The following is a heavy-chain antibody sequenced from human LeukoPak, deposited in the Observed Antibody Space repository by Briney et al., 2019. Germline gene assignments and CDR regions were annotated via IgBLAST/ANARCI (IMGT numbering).Heavy chain of an antibody. V-gene: IGHV5-51*01. J-gene: IGHJ3*02. D-gene: IGHD3-22*01. CDR3: ARPQRRYYDSRDAFDI. Sequence: GESLKISCKGSGYSFTSYWIGWVRQMPGKGLEWMGIIYPGDSDTRYSPSFQGQVTISADKSISTAYLQWSSLEASDTAMYYCARPQRRYYDSRDAFDIWGQGTMVTVSS. CDR1: GYSFTSYW. CDR2: IYPGDSDT.